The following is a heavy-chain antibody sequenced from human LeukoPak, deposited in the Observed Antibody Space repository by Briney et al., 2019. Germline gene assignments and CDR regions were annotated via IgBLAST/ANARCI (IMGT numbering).Heavy chain of an antibody. V-gene: IGHV4-59*01. CDR2: IYYSGST. D-gene: IGHD5-24*01. CDR3: AGTQDGYNRPHYFDY. CDR1: GGSISSYY. J-gene: IGHJ4*02. Sequence: PSETLSLTCTVSGGSISSYYWSWIRQPPGKGLEWIGYIYYSGSTNYNPSLKSRVTISVDTSKNQFSLKLSSVTAADTAVYYCAGTQDGYNRPHYFDYWGQGTLVTVSS.